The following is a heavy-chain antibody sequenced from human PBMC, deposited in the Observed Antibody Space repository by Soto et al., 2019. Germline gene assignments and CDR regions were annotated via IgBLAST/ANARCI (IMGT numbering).Heavy chain of an antibody. D-gene: IGHD6-19*01. CDR2: INHSGST. CDR3: AGGGYSSGWYGWWFDP. J-gene: IGHJ5*02. V-gene: IGHV4-34*01. Sequence: PSETLSLTCAVYGGSFSGYYWSWIRQPPGKGLEWIGEINHSGSTNYNPSLKSRVTISVDTSKNQFSLKLSSVTAADTAVYYCAGGGYSSGWYGWWFDPWGQGTLVTVSS. CDR1: GGSFSGYY.